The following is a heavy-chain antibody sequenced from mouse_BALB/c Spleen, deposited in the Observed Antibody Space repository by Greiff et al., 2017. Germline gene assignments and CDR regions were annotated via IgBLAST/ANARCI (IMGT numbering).Heavy chain of an antibody. CDR3: ANYYGSPPFAY. CDR1: GYAFSSYW. D-gene: IGHD1-1*01. J-gene: IGHJ3*01. V-gene: IGHV1-80*01. Sequence: VQLQQSGAELVRPGSSVKISCKASGYAFSSYWMNWVKQRPGQGLEWIGWIFPGSGNTKYNEKFKGKATLTADTSSSTAYMQLSSLTSEDSAVYFCANYYGSPPFAYWGQGTLVTVSA. CDR2: IFPGSGNT.